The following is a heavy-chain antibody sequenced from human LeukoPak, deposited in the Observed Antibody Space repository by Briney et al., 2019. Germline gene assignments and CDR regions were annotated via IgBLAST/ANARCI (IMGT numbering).Heavy chain of an antibody. D-gene: IGHD3-22*01. V-gene: IGHV3-53*01. J-gene: IGHJ4*02. Sequence: GGSLRLSCAASGFTVSSNYMSWVRQAPGKGLEWVSVIYSGGSTYYADSVKGRFTISRDNSKNTLYLQMNSLRAEDTAVYYCALPHYYDSSGCYGWGQGTLVTVSS. CDR3: ALPHYYDSSGCYG. CDR2: IYSGGST. CDR1: GFTVSSNY.